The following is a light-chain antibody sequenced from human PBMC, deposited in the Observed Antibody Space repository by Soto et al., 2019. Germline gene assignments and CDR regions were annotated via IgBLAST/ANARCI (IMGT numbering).Light chain of an antibody. CDR1: QGIRTY. CDR2: GAS. J-gene: IGKJ3*01. Sequence: DIQMTQSPSSLSASVGDRVTITCRASQGIRTYLAWYQQKPGKVPKLLIYGASTVHSGIPSRFSGSGSGTDFTLTISTLQPEDGATYYCQNDYSVQFTFGPGTKVDFK. CDR3: QNDYSVQFT. V-gene: IGKV1-27*01.